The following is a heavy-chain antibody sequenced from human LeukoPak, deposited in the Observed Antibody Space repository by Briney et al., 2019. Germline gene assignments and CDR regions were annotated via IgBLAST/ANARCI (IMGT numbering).Heavy chain of an antibody. V-gene: IGHV3-74*01. J-gene: IGHJ6*03. CDR1: GFIFSNYY. D-gene: IGHD3-3*01. CDR2: INGDGSNV. Sequence: GGSLRLSCAASGFIFSNYYMHWVRQAPGKGLVWVSHINGDGSNVNYADSVKGRFTISRDNAKNSLYLQMNSLRAEDTAVYYCARDPRTEVTIFANLGYMDVWGKGTTVTVSS. CDR3: ARDPRTEVTIFANLGYMDV.